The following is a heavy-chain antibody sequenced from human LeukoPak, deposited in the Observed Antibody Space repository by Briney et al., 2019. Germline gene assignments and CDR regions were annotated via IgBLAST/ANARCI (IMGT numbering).Heavy chain of an antibody. CDR2: ISYDGSNK. D-gene: IGHD3-10*01. Sequence: GSLRLSCAASGFTFSSYAMHWVRQAPGKGLEWVAVISYDGSNKYYADSVKGRFTISRDNSKNTLYLQMNSLRAEDTAVYYCARVTSKAFGELLTPFDYWGQGTLVTVSS. J-gene: IGHJ4*02. CDR3: ARVTSKAFGELLTPFDY. V-gene: IGHV3-30-3*01. CDR1: GFTFSSYA.